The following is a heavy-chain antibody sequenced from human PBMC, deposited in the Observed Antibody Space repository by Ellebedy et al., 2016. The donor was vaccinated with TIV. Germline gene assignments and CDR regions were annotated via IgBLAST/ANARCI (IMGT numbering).Heavy chain of an antibody. Sequence: GGSLRLSXAASGFTFSSYSMNWVRQAPGKGLEWVSYISSISSTIYYADSVKGRFTISRDNAKNSLYLQMNSLRDEDTAVYYCARRSPYCSSTSCYTLQYYYYYYMDVWGKGTTVTVSS. CDR1: GFTFSSYS. J-gene: IGHJ6*03. D-gene: IGHD2-2*02. V-gene: IGHV3-48*02. CDR3: ARRSPYCSSTSCYTLQYYYYYYMDV. CDR2: ISSISSTI.